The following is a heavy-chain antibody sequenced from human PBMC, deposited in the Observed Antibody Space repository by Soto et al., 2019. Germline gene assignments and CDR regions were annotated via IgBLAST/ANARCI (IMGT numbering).Heavy chain of an antibody. CDR2: ISGSGDST. D-gene: IGHD3-10*01. Sequence: PGGSLRLSCAASGFTFSSYAMNWVRQAPGKGLEWVSVISGSGDSTYYADSVKGRFTISRDNSKNTLYLQMNSLRAEDTAVYYWAKEKNYYGSGPRAAWGQGTLGTGSS. J-gene: IGHJ5*02. CDR1: GFTFSSYA. V-gene: IGHV3-23*01. CDR3: AKEKNYYGSGPRAA.